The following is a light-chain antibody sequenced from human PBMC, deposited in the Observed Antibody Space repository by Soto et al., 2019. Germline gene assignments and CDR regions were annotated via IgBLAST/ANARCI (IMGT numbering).Light chain of an antibody. J-gene: IGLJ3*02. CDR3: SSYTSSSTPCV. CDR2: EVS. Sequence: QSALTQPASVSGSPGQSITISCTGTSSDVGGYNYVSWYQQHPGKAPKLMIYEVSNRPSGVSNRFSGSKSGNTASLTISGLQAEDEADYYSSSYTSSSTPCVFGGGTKVTVL. CDR1: SSDVGGYNY. V-gene: IGLV2-14*01.